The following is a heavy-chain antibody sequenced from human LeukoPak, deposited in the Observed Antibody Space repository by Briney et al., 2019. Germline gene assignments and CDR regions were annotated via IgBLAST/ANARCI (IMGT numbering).Heavy chain of an antibody. CDR1: GGSISSSNW. CDR3: ARGGPDYEDY. V-gene: IGHV4-4*02. Sequence: SETLSLTCAVSGGSISSSNWWSWVRQPPGKGLEWIGEIYHSGSTNYNPSLKSRVTISVDTSKNQFSLKLSSVTAADTAVYYCARGGPDYEDYWGQGTLVTVSS. J-gene: IGHJ4*02. D-gene: IGHD4-17*01. CDR2: IYHSGST.